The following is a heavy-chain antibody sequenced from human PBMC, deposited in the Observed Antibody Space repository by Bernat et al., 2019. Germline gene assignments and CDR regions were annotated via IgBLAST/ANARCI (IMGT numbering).Heavy chain of an antibody. J-gene: IGHJ6*02. CDR2: FDAEDGET. Sequence: QVQLVQSGAEVKKPGASVKVSCKVSGYTLTELSMHWVRQAPGKGLEWMGGFDAEDGETIYAKKFQGRVTMTEDTSTDTAYMEMSSLRSEDTAVYYCATVGYCSSTSCLHLYYYYGMDVWGQGTTVTVSS. D-gene: IGHD2-2*01. CDR3: ATVGYCSSTSCLHLYYYYGMDV. V-gene: IGHV1-24*01. CDR1: GYTLTELS.